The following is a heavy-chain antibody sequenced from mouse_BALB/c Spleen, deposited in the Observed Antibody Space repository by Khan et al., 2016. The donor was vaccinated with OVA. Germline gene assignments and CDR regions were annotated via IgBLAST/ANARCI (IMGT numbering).Heavy chain of an antibody. J-gene: IGHJ3*01. CDR2: IYPGNSDT. V-gene: IGHV1-5*01. CDR1: GYSFTSYW. Sequence: EVELVESGTVLARPGASVKMSCKASGYSFTSYWMYWVKRRPGQGLEWIGGIYPGNSDTDYNQKFKGKAKLTAGTSASTAYMELSSLTNEDSAVYYCTRGGYSSFAYWGQGTLVTVSA. D-gene: IGHD1-3*01. CDR3: TRGGYSSFAY.